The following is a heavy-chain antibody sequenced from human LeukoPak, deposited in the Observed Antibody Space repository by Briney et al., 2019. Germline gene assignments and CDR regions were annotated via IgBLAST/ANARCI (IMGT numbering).Heavy chain of an antibody. V-gene: IGHV1-46*01. J-gene: IGHJ4*02. Sequence: ASVKVSCKASGYSFTSYYMHWVRQAPGQGLEWMGIINPSGGTTTYAQKFRGRVTMTRDTSTSTVYMELSSLRSEDTALYYCARGRFGYTGSYYVYWGQGTLVTVSS. D-gene: IGHD1-26*01. CDR3: ARGRFGYTGSYYVY. CDR2: INPSGGTT. CDR1: GYSFTSYY.